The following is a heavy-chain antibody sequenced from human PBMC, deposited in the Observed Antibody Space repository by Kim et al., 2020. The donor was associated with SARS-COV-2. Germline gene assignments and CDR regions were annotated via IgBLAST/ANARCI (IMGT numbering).Heavy chain of an antibody. Sequence: SETLSLTCTVSGGSISSYYWSWIRQPPGKGLEWIGYIYYSGSTNYNPSLKSRVTISVDTSKNQFSLKLSSVTAADTAVYYWARGQRITIFGVVREMDVWGQGTKVTVSS. J-gene: IGHJ6*02. V-gene: IGHV4-59*13. CDR3: ARGQRITIFGVVREMDV. CDR1: GGSISSYY. CDR2: IYYSGST. D-gene: IGHD3-3*01.